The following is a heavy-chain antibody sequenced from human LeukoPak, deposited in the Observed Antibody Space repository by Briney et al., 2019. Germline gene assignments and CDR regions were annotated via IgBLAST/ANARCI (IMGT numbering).Heavy chain of an antibody. CDR1: GGTFSSYA. D-gene: IGHD2-15*01. CDR3: ARAGERVAFDY. V-gene: IGHV1-69*05. J-gene: IGHJ4*02. Sequence: AXVKVSCKASGGTFSSYAISWVRQAPGQGLEWMGRIIPIFGTANYAQKFQGRVTITTDESTSTAYMELSSLRSEDTAVYYCARAGERVAFDYWGQGTLVTVSS. CDR2: IIPIFGTA.